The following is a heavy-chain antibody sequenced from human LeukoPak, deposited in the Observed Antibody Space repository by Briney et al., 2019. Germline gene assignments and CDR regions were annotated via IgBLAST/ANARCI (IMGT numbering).Heavy chain of an antibody. D-gene: IGHD1-26*01. CDR1: GYTLTELS. J-gene: IGHJ3*02. V-gene: IGHV1-24*01. Sequence: GASVNVSCKVSGYTLTELSMHWVRQAPGKGLEWMGGFDPEDGETIYAQEFQGRVIMSEDTSTDTAYMELSSLRSEDTAVYYCATRRSGSYSAAFDIWGQGTMVTVSS. CDR3: ATRRSGSYSAAFDI. CDR2: FDPEDGET.